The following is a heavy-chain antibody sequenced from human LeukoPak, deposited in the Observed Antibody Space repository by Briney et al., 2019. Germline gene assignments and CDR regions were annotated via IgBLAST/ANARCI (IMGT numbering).Heavy chain of an antibody. V-gene: IGHV4-59*01. CDR3: ARAYSYGGGYFDN. J-gene: IGHJ4*02. Sequence: PSGTLSLTCTVSGGSISSCYWSWIRQPPGKGLESIGYIYYSGSTNYNPSLKSRVTISVDTSKNQFSLKLSSVTAADTAVYYCARAYSYGGGYFDNWGQGTLVTVSS. CDR1: GGSISSCY. D-gene: IGHD5-18*01. CDR2: IYYSGST.